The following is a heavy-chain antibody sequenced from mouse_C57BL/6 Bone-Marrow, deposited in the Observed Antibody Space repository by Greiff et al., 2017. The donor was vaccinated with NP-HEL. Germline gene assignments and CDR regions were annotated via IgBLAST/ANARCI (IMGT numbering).Heavy chain of an antibody. CDR1: GFTFSSYA. V-gene: IGHV5-4*01. CDR2: ISDGGSYT. Sequence: EVKVEESGGGLVKPGGSLKLSCAASGFTFSSYAMSWVRQTPEKRLEWVATISDGGSYTYYPDNVKGRFTISRDNAKNNLYLQMSHLKSEDTAMYYCARDSYYYGSWGQGTLVTVSA. D-gene: IGHD1-1*01. J-gene: IGHJ3*01. CDR3: ARDSYYYGS.